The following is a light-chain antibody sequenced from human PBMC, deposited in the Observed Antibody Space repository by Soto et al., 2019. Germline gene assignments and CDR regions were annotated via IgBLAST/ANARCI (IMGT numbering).Light chain of an antibody. Sequence: QSVLTQPASVSGSPGQSITISCTGTSSDIGTSNYVSWFQQHPGRAPKLMIYEVTYRPSGASDRFSGSKSGNTASLTISGLRAEDEGDYYCSSYTTRSTRYVFGTGNKLTVL. CDR3: SSYTTRSTRYV. V-gene: IGLV2-14*01. CDR2: EVT. J-gene: IGLJ1*01. CDR1: SSDIGTSNY.